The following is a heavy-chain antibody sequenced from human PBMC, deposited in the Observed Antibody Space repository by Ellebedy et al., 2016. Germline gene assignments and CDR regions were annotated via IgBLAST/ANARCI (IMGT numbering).Heavy chain of an antibody. J-gene: IGHJ5*02. Sequence: ASVKVSCKASGYIFTGYFMHWVRQAPGQGLEWMGWINPNNGGRKYAQQFQGRVTLTRDTSINTAYMELSSLRSDDTAVYYCTRGFSIAVAGNWFDPWGRGTLVTVSS. V-gene: IGHV1-2*02. CDR2: INPNNGGR. CDR1: GYIFTGYF. CDR3: TRGFSIAVAGNWFDP. D-gene: IGHD6-19*01.